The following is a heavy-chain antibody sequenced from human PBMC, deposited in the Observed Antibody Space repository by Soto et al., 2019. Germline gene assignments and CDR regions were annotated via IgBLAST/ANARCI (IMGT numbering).Heavy chain of an antibody. J-gene: IGHJ4*02. D-gene: IGHD6-19*01. CDR2: ISGSGGST. Sequence: GGSLRLSCAASGFTFISYAINFFRHSALKWLEWVSAISGSGGSTYYADSVKGRFTITRDNSKNTLYLQMNSLRDEDTAVYYCAKADSGWYRYFDYWGQGTLVTVSS. V-gene: IGHV3-23*01. CDR3: AKADSGWYRYFDY. CDR1: GFTFISYA.